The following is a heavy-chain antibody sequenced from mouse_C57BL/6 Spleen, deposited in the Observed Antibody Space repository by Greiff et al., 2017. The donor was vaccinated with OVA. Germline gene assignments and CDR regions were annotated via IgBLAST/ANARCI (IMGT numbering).Heavy chain of an antibody. CDR3: ARRGVDSSGYQDY. CDR1: GSEFSRSW. D-gene: IGHD3-2*02. V-gene: IGHV1-82*01. Sequence: QVQLQQSGPELVKPGASVKISCKASGSEFSRSWMNWVKQRPGKGLEWIGRIYPGDGDTNYNGKFKGKATLTADKSSSTAYMQLSSLTSEDSAVYFCARRGVDSSGYQDYWGQGTTLTVSS. CDR2: IYPGDGDT. J-gene: IGHJ2*01.